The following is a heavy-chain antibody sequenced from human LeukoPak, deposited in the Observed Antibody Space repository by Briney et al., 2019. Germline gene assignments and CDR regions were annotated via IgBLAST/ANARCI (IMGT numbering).Heavy chain of an antibody. CDR2: ISSSSRYI. V-gene: IGHV3-21*01. Sequence: GGSLRLSCAASGFTFSSYSMNWVRQAPGKGLEWVSSISSSSRYIYHIDPVKGRFTISRDNAKNSLYLQMNSLRAEDTAVYYCARGLTSSWSNNWFDPWGQGTLVTVSS. CDR1: GFTFSSYS. D-gene: IGHD6-13*01. J-gene: IGHJ5*02. CDR3: ARGLTSSWSNNWFDP.